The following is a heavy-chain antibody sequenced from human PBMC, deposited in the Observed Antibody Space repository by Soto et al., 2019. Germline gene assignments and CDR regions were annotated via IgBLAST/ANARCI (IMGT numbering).Heavy chain of an antibody. J-gene: IGHJ4*02. CDR3: AKVYSPRMIWLQYYYFDY. CDR2: ISGSGGST. CDR1: GFTFSSYA. V-gene: IGHV3-23*01. D-gene: IGHD3-22*01. Sequence: RWSLRLSCAASGFTFSSYAMSWVRQAPGKXLEWVSAISGSGGSTYYADSVKGRFTISRDNSKNTLYLQMNSLRAEDTAVYYCAKVYSPRMIWLQYYYFDYSCPGTLVSVS.